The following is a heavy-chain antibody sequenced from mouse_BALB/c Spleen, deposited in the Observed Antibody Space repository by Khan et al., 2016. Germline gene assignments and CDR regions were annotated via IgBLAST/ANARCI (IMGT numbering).Heavy chain of an antibody. CDR3: AINLPGYRYGAWFAY. V-gene: IGHV3-2*02. J-gene: IGHJ3*01. Sequence: EVQLQESGPGLVKPSQSLSLTCTVTGYSITSDYAWNWIRQFPGNKLEWMGYISYSGSTSYNPSLKSRISITRDTSKNQFFLQLNSVTTEDTATYSCAINLPGYRYGAWFAYWGQGTLVTVSA. CDR1: GYSITSDYA. CDR2: ISYSGST. D-gene: IGHD2-14*01.